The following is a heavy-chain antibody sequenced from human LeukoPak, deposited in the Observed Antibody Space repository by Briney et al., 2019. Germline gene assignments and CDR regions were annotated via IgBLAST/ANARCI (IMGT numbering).Heavy chain of an antibody. CDR1: GFSLSTSAMC. CDR3: ARINWGFRTPQYYFDY. CDR2: IDWDDDK. V-gene: IGHV2-70*11. J-gene: IGHJ4*02. D-gene: IGHD7-27*01. Sequence: SGPALVKPTQTLTLTCIFSGFSLSTSAMCVSWIRQPPGKALEWLARIDWDDDKYYSTSLKTRLTISKDTSKNQVILTMTNMDPVDTATYYCARINWGFRTPQYYFDYWGQGTLVTVSS.